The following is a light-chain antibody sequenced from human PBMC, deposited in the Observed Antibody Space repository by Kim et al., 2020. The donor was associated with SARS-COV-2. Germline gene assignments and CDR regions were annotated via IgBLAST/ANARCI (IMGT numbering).Light chain of an antibody. CDR1: ALPEKH. CDR2: KDS. CDR3: QSADSSGTYV. V-gene: IGLV3-25*03. Sequence: SPGQRARTTCPGVALPEKHAYWYQQKSGQAPFLVIYKDSERPSGIPERFSGSSSGTTVTLTISGVQAEDDADYYCQSADSSGTYVFGTGTKVTVL. J-gene: IGLJ1*01.